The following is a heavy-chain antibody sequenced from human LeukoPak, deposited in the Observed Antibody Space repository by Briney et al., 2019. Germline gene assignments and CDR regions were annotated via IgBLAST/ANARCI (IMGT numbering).Heavy chain of an antibody. Sequence: SVKVSCKASGYTFTSYDINWVRQAPGQGLEWMGRIIPILGIANYAQKFQGRVTITADKSTSTTYMELSSLRSEDTAVYYCARGGVVGFDYWGQGTLVTVSS. CDR1: GYTFTSYD. CDR2: IIPILGIA. D-gene: IGHD2-2*01. J-gene: IGHJ4*02. CDR3: ARGGVVGFDY. V-gene: IGHV1-69*04.